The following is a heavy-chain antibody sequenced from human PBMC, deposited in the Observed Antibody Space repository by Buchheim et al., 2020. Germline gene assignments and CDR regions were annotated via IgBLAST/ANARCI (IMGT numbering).Heavy chain of an antibody. CDR2: IYTSGST. CDR3: ARRKYGAPGLYWYFDL. J-gene: IGHJ2*01. CDR1: GGSISSGSYY. Sequence: QVQLQESGPGLVKPSQTLSLTCTVSGGSISSGSYYWSWIRQPAGKGLEWIGRIYTSGSTNYNPSLKSRVTISVDTSKNQFSLKLSSVTAADTAVYYCARRKYGAPGLYWYFDLWGRGTL. D-gene: IGHD4-17*01. V-gene: IGHV4-61*02.